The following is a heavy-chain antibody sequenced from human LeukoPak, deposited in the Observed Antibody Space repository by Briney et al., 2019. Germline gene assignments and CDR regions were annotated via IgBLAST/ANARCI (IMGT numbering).Heavy chain of an antibody. D-gene: IGHD3-22*01. CDR3: ARDLNDSSGWGDY. V-gene: IGHV3-48*01. CDR1: GFTVSSYS. J-gene: IGHJ4*02. Sequence: GGSLRLSCAASGFTVSSYSMHWVRQGPAKGLEWVAYISTLSGTIFYADSVKGRFTISRDNAKNSLYLQMDSLRSDDTAVYYCARDLNDSSGWGDYWGQGTLVTVSS. CDR2: ISTLSGTI.